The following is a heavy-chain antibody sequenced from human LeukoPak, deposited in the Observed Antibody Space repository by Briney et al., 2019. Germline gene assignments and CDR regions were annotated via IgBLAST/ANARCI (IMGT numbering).Heavy chain of an antibody. V-gene: IGHV1-18*01. Sequence: ASVKVSCEASGYTFTSYGISWVRQASGQGLEWMGWISAYNGNTNYAQKLQGRVTMTTDTSTSTAYMELRSLRSDDTAVYYCAREAADNYDFWSGANWFDPWGQGTLVTVSS. D-gene: IGHD3-3*01. J-gene: IGHJ5*02. CDR1: GYTFTSYG. CDR3: AREAADNYDFWSGANWFDP. CDR2: ISAYNGNT.